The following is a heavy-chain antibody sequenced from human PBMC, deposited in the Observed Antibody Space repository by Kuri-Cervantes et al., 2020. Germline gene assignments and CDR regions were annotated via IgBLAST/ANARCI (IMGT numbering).Heavy chain of an antibody. J-gene: IGHJ6*03. D-gene: IGHD3-22*01. Sequence: GGSLRLSCAASGFTFSSYSMNWVRQAPGKGLEWVSSISSSSSYIYYADSVKGRFTISRDNAKNSLYLQMNSLRAEDTAVYYCARAYSPNNYYDSRRYYYYYMDVWGKGTTVTVSS. V-gene: IGHV3-21*01. CDR3: ARAYSPNNYYDSRRYYYYYMDV. CDR1: GFTFSSYS. CDR2: ISSSSSYI.